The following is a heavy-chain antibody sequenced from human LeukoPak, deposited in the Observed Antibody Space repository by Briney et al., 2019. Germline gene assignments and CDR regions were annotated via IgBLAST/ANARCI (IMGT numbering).Heavy chain of an antibody. D-gene: IGHD6-25*01. CDR3: ARGGAAASFDY. V-gene: IGHV5-51*01. CDR1: GYSLTSYW. J-gene: IGHJ4*01. CDR2: INPADSDS. Sequence: GESLKISCKGSGYSLTSYWIGWVRQMPGKGPEWMGIINPADSDSRYRPSFQGQVTISVDKSITTAYLQWSSLKASDSAMYYCARGGAAASFDYWGEGTLVSVSS.